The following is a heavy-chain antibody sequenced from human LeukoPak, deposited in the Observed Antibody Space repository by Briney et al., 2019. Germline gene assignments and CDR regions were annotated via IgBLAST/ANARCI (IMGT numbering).Heavy chain of an antibody. CDR3: ARPGSGYCSGGSCYFPFDY. CDR1: GGTFSSYA. J-gene: IGHJ4*02. Sequence: GSSVKVSCKASGGTFSSYAISWVRQAPGQGLDWMGGIIPIVGTANYAQKFHGRVTITTDESTSTAYMELSSLRSEDTAVYYCARPGSGYCSGGSCYFPFDYWGQGTLVTVSS. D-gene: IGHD2-15*01. CDR2: IIPIVGTA. V-gene: IGHV1-69*05.